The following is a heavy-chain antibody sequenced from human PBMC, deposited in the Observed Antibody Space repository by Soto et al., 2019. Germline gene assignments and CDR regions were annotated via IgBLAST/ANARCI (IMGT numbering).Heavy chain of an antibody. D-gene: IGHD2-21*02. CDR2: IRSKAYGGTT. Sequence: PGGSLRLSCTASGFTFGDYAMSWVRQAPGKGLEWVGFIRSKAYGGTTEYAASVKGRFTISRDDSKSIAYLQMNSLKTEDTAVYYCTRDWTTVVTYDAFDIWGQGTMVTVSS. CDR1: GFTFGDYA. V-gene: IGHV3-49*04. CDR3: TRDWTTVVTYDAFDI. J-gene: IGHJ3*02.